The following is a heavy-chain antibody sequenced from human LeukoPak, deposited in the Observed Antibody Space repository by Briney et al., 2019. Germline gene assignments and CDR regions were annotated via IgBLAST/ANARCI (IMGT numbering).Heavy chain of an antibody. V-gene: IGHV3-9*01. CDR2: ISWNSGSI. D-gene: IGHD6-13*01. Sequence: PGGSLRLSCAASGFTFDDYAMHWVRQAPGKGLEWVSGISWNSGSIGYADSVKGRFTISRDNAKNSLYLQMNSLRAEDTAVYYCARIAAAGTGAFDIWGQGTMVTVSS. CDR1: GFTFDDYA. J-gene: IGHJ3*02. CDR3: ARIAAAGTGAFDI.